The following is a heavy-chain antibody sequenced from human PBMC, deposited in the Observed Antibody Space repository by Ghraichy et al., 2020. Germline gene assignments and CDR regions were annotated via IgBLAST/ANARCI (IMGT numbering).Heavy chain of an antibody. V-gene: IGHV3-7*03. D-gene: IGHD6-19*01. CDR3: ARDPSAGSSAWYYFDD. CDR2: INQDGSEI. J-gene: IGHJ4*02. Sequence: GGSLRLSCVVSGFTFSTYWMTWVRQAPGKGLEWVAYINQDGSEINYVDSVKGRFTISRENAKNSLYLQMNSLRAEDTAVYYCARDPSAGSSAWYYFDDWSQGNLVTVAS. CDR1: GFTFSTYW.